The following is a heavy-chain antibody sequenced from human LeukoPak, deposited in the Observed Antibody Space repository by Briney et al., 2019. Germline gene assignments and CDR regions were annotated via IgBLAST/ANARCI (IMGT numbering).Heavy chain of an antibody. Sequence: SETLSLTCTVSGGSISSYYWGWIRQPPGKGLEWIGSIYYSGSTYYNPSLKSRVTISVDTSKNQFSLKLSSVTAADTAVYYCARGGGSSGWYVDYWGQGTLVTVSS. CDR2: IYYSGST. CDR3: ARGGGSSGWYVDY. V-gene: IGHV4-39*07. D-gene: IGHD6-19*01. CDR1: GGSISSYY. J-gene: IGHJ4*02.